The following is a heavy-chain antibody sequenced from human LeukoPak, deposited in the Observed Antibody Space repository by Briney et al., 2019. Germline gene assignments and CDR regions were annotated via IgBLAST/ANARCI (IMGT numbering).Heavy chain of an antibody. V-gene: IGHV3-23*01. Sequence: GGPLRLSCAASGFTFSTYAMSWVRQAPGKGLEWVSTISGSGGSTYYADSVKGRFAISRDNSKNTLYLQMNSLRAEDTALYYCAKGNNYDSSGYPEDWFDPWGQGTLVTVSS. J-gene: IGHJ5*02. CDR2: ISGSGGST. CDR3: AKGNNYDSSGYPEDWFDP. D-gene: IGHD3-22*01. CDR1: GFTFSTYA.